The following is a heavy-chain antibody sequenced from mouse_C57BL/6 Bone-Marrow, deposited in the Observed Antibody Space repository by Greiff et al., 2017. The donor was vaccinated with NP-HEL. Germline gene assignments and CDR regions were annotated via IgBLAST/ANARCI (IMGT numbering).Heavy chain of an antibody. J-gene: IGHJ2*01. V-gene: IGHV1-64*01. CDR1: GYTFTSYW. CDR3: ARADYYGSFCCDY. D-gene: IGHD1-1*01. CDR2: IHPNSGST. Sequence: VQLQQPGAELVKPGASVKLSCKASGYTFTSYWMHWVKQRPGQGLEWIGMIHPNSGSTNYNEKFKSKATLTVDKSSSTAYMQLSSLTSEDSAVYYCARADYYGSFCCDYWGQGTTLTVSS.